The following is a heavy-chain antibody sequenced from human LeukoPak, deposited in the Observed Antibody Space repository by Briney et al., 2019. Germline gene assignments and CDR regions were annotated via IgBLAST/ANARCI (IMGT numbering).Heavy chain of an antibody. CDR1: GFTLGSYG. V-gene: IGHV3-30*18. D-gene: IGHD1-20*01. Sequence: GRPLRLSCAASGFTLGSYGMHWVRQAPGKGLEWVAVISYDGDYKYYADSVKGRFTVSRDNSKDTLFLQMNSLRAEDTAVYCCAKSRYNWNDPFWLGAMYVWGQGTTVTVSS. CDR2: ISYDGDYK. J-gene: IGHJ6*02. CDR3: AKSRYNWNDPFWLGAMYV.